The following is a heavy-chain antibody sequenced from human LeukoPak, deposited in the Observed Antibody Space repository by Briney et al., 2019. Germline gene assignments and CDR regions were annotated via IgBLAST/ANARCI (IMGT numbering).Heavy chain of an antibody. CDR1: GGTFSSYA. CDR2: IIPIFGTA. CDR3: ARANGVYNYGFDY. Sequence: SVKVSCKASGGTFSSYAISWVRQAPGQGPEWMGRIIPIFGTANYAQKFQGRVTITTDESTSTAYMELSSLRSEDTAVYYCARANGVYNYGFDYWGQGTLVTVSS. J-gene: IGHJ4*02. V-gene: IGHV1-69*05. D-gene: IGHD5-18*01.